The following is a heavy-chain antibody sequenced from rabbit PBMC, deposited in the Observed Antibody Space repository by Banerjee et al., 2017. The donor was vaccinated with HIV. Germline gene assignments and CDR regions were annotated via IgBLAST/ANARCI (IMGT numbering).Heavy chain of an antibody. CDR2: IYAGSTGST. CDR1: GFSFNNKYV. Sequence: QEQLEESGGDLVKPEGSLTLTCTASGFSFNNKYVMCWVRQAPGKGLEWIGTIYAGSTGSTDYASWAKGRFTISKTSSTTVTLQMTSLTAADTATYFCARAQSGAISYGFNLWGPGTLVTVS. J-gene: IGHJ4*01. V-gene: IGHV1S45*01. CDR3: ARAQSGAISYGFNL. D-gene: IGHD6-1*01.